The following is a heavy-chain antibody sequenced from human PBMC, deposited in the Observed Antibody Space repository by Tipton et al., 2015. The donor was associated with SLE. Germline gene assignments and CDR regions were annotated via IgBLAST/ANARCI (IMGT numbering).Heavy chain of an antibody. J-gene: IGHJ4*02. Sequence: LRLSCTVSGGSISSHYWSWIRQPPGKGLEWIGYIYYSGSTNYNPSLKSRVTISVDTSKNQFSLKLSSVTAADTAVYYCARDPAVGGYFDYWGQGTLVTVSS. V-gene: IGHV4-59*11. CDR2: IYYSGST. CDR1: GGSISSHY. CDR3: ARDPAVGGYFDY. D-gene: IGHD6-13*01.